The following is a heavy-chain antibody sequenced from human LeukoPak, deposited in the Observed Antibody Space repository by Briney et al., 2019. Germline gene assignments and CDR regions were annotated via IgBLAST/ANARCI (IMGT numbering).Heavy chain of an antibody. CDR2: ISAYNGNT. CDR1: GYTFTSYG. Sequence: ASVKVSCKASGYTFTSYGISWVRQAPGQGLEWMGWISAYNGNTNYAQKLQGRVTMTTDTSTSTAYVELRSLRSDDTAVYYCARVSPRDDCSSTSCYGNFDYWGQEPWSPSPQ. CDR3: ARVSPRDDCSSTSCYGNFDY. V-gene: IGHV1-18*04. D-gene: IGHD2-2*01. J-gene: IGHJ4*01.